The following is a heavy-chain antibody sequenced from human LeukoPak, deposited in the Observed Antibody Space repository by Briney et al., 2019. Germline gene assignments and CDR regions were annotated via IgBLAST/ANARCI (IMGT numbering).Heavy chain of an antibody. CDR2: ISVYNGET. D-gene: IGHD6-13*01. V-gene: IGHV1-18*01. Sequence: ASVKVSCKASGYTFTSYGLSWVRQAPGQGLEWMGWISVYNGETSYAQKFQGRVTMTTDTSTSTAYMELRSLRSDDTAVYYCARVIIAAARRFDPWGQGTLVTVSS. J-gene: IGHJ5*02. CDR3: ARVIIAAARRFDP. CDR1: GYTFTSYG.